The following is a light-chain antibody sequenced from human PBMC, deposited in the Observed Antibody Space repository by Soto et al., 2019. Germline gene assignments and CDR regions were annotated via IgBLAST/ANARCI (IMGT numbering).Light chain of an antibody. J-gene: IGKJ3*01. CDR2: DAS. Sequence: EIVLTQSPATLSLSPGERATLSCRASQSVSAYLAWYQQKPGQAPRLLIYDASNRATGIPGRFSGSGSGTDFTLTISSLEPEDFAVYYCQQRSSWPFTFGPGTKVDIK. V-gene: IGKV3-11*01. CDR1: QSVSAY. CDR3: QQRSSWPFT.